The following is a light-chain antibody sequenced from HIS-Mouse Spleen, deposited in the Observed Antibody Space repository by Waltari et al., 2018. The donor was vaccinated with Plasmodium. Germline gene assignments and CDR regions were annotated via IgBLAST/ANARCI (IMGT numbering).Light chain of an antibody. CDR1: QSVSSN. Sequence: EIVMTQSPATLSVSPGERATLSCRVSQSVSSNLACYQQKPGQAPRLLIYGASTRATGIPARFSGSGSGTEFTLTISSLQSEDFAVYYCQQYNNWSVTFGPGTKVDIK. CDR2: GAS. J-gene: IGKJ3*01. CDR3: QQYNNWSVT. V-gene: IGKV3-15*01.